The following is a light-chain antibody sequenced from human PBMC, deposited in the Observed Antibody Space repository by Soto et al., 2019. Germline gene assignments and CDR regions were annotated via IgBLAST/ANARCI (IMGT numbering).Light chain of an antibody. CDR2: DAS. V-gene: IGKV3D-20*02. CDR3: QQRTNWSSVT. CDR1: QSVSGSY. Sequence: EIVFTQSPGTLSVSPGERATLSCRASQSVSGSYLAWYQQKPGQAPRLLIYDASNRATGIPARFSGSGSGTDFTLTISSLEPEDFAVYYCQQRTNWSSVTFGGGTKVDIK. J-gene: IGKJ4*01.